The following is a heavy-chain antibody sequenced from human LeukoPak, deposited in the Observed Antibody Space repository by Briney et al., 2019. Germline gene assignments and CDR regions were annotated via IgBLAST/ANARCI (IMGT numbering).Heavy chain of an antibody. V-gene: IGHV3-49*03. CDR3: TRDHYGSGSSR. CDR1: GFTFGDYA. J-gene: IGHJ4*02. Sequence: GGSLRLSCTASGFTFGDYAMSWFRQASGKGLEWVGFIRSKAYGGTTEYAASVKGRFTISRDDSKSIAYLQMNSLKTEDTAVYYCTRDHYGSGSSRWGQGTLVTVSS. D-gene: IGHD3-10*01. CDR2: IRSKAYGGTT.